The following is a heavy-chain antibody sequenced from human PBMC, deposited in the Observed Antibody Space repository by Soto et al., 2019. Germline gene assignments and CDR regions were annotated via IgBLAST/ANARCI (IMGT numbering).Heavy chain of an antibody. J-gene: IGHJ4*02. CDR2: ITPILGIA. V-gene: IGHV1-69*04. CDR1: GDTFSSYS. Sequence: QVQLVQSGAEVKKPGSSVKVSCKASGDTFSSYSSNWVRQAPGQGLEWMGRITPILGIANYAQKFQGRVTITADKPTSTAIMKMSSLKSETTADYYWAEETDGDYSGYWGQGTLVTVSS. CDR3: AEETDGDYSGY.